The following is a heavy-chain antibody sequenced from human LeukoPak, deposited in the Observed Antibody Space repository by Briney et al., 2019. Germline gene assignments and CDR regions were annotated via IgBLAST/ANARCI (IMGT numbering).Heavy chain of an antibody. CDR2: IYYSGST. D-gene: IGHD1-1*01. CDR1: GDSVSSGSYY. J-gene: IGHJ4*02. Sequence: PSDTLSLTCTVSGDSVSSGSYYWSWIRQPPGKGLEWIGYIYYSGSTNYNPSLKSRVTISVDTSKNQFSLELSSVTAADTAVYYCARSSLERRTFFDYWGQGTLVIVSS. V-gene: IGHV4-61*01. CDR3: ARSSLERRTFFDY.